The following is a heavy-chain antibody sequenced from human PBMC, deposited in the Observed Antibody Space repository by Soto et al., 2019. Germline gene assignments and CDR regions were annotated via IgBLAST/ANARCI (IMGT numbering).Heavy chain of an antibody. Sequence: QVQLVQSGAEVKKPGSSVKVSCKASGGTFSRYSITWVRQAPGHGLEWIGRIIPIFGIASYAQKIQGRVTITAEECKSTAYMELSTLRIDATAVHYSAREDREPETGLIADVIDGTDVWGLGTTVTVSS. CDR2: IIPIFGIA. CDR3: AREDREPETGLIADVIDGTDV. CDR1: GGTFSRYS. J-gene: IGHJ6*02. V-gene: IGHV1-69*08. D-gene: IGHD6-13*01.